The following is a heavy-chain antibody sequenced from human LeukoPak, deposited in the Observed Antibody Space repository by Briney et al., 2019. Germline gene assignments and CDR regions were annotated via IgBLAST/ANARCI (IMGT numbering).Heavy chain of an antibody. CDR2: IYTSGST. J-gene: IGHJ4*02. Sequence: SETLSLTCTVSGGSISSGSYYWSWIRQPAGKGLEWIGRIYTSGSTNYNPSLKSRVTISVDTSKNQFFLKLSSVTAADTAVYYCAREDSSGYYYGRLDYWGQGTLVTVSS. CDR3: AREDSSGYYYGRLDY. V-gene: IGHV4-61*02. D-gene: IGHD3-22*01. CDR1: GGSISSGSYY.